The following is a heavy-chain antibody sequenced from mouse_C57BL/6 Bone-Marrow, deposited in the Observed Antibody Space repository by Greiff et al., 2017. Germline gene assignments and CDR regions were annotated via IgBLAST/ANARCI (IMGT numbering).Heavy chain of an antibody. D-gene: IGHD2-4*01. J-gene: IGHJ4*01. CDR3: SKSDDYDGYAMDY. CDR1: GFSLTSYG. Sequence: VQLQQSGPGLVQPSQSLSITCTVSGFSLTSYGVHWVRQPPGKGLEWMGVIWSGGGTDYNAAFISSLSISKDNAKSQVFFKMNSLQTDDTARYYGSKSDDYDGYAMDYWGQGTSVTVSS. CDR2: IWSGGGT. V-gene: IGHV2-4*01.